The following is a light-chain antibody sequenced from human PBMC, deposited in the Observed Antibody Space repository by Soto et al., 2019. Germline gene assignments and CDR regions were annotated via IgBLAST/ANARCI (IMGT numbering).Light chain of an antibody. CDR1: QSVSSN. V-gene: IGKV3-15*01. J-gene: IGKJ1*01. CDR3: HQYDSWT. CDR2: GAL. Sequence: EIVMTQSPATLSVSPGERATLSCRARQSVSSNLAWYQQRPGQAPRLLIYGALTRASGIPDRFSGSGSGTDFTLTISRLEPEDFAVYYCHQYDSWTFGQGTKVEIK.